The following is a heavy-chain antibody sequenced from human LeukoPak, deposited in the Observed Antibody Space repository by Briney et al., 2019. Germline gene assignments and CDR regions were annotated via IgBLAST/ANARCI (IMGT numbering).Heavy chain of an antibody. Sequence: GGSLRLSCTASGFIFSTAWMTWVRQAPGKGLEWVGRIKSKTDGGAIEDAAPVKGRFTISRDDSKDTLYLQMSGLRTEDTALYYCTTTGGSTGWYNEYFQHWGQGTLVTVSS. CDR1: GFIFSTAW. CDR2: IKSKTDGGAI. D-gene: IGHD6-19*01. CDR3: TTTGGSTGWYNEYFQH. V-gene: IGHV3-15*01. J-gene: IGHJ1*01.